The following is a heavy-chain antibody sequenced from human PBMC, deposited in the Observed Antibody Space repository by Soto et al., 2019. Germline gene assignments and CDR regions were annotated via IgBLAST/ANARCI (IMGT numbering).Heavy chain of an antibody. V-gene: IGHV3-7*05. D-gene: IGHD2-2*01. J-gene: IGHJ4*02. Sequence: EVQLVESGGGLVQPGGSLRLSCAASGFTFSCYWRNWVRPAPAKGLQWVGNIKQDGSEKYNLDSVKGRFTISRDNAKNSLYLQMNSLRAEGTAVYYCGRVAGVPPIRAPKYYFDYWGQGTLVTVSS. CDR1: GFTFSCYW. CDR2: IKQDGSEK. CDR3: GRVAGVPPIRAPKYYFDY.